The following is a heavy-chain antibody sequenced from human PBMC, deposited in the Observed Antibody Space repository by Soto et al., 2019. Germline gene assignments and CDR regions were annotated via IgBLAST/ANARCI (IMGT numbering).Heavy chain of an antibody. Sequence: PGGSLRLSCAASGFTCSSYGMHWVRQAAGVGLEWVAVISYDGSNKYYADSVKGRFTISRDNSKNTLYLQMNSLRAEDTAVYYCAKEVGYSYGYYYYYGMAVWGQGTTVTVSS. V-gene: IGHV3-30*18. CDR2: ISYDGSNK. CDR1: GFTCSSYG. J-gene: IGHJ6*02. CDR3: AKEVGYSYGYYYYYGMAV. D-gene: IGHD5-18*01.